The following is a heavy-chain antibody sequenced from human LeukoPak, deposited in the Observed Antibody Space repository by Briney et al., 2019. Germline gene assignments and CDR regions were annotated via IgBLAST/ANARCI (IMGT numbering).Heavy chain of an antibody. CDR3: ARDLPQIEY. V-gene: IGHV3-20*04. CDR1: GFTFYDYD. Sequence: GGSLRLSCAASGFTFYDYDMNWVRQAPGKGLEWVSGINWNGGSTGYADSVKGRFTISRDNAKDSLYLQMNSLRAEDTALYYCARDLPQIEYWGQGTLVTVSS. D-gene: IGHD3-22*01. J-gene: IGHJ4*02. CDR2: INWNGGST.